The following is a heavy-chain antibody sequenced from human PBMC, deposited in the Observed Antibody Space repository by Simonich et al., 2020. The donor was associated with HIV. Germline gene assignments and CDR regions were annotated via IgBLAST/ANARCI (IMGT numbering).Heavy chain of an antibody. CDR3: ARGYSGSRTSGYYSGLDL. CDR2: IYQSGST. V-gene: IGHV4-4*02. J-gene: IGHJ6*02. Sequence: QVQLQESGPGLVKPSGTLSLTCAVSGGSISSCNWWSWVRQPPGKGLEWLGEIYQSGSTKYNPSLKSRVTISLDKSKDQFSLKLRSVTAADTALYYCARGYSGSRTSGYYSGLDLWGQGIAVTVSS. D-gene: IGHD3-10*01. CDR1: GGSISSCNW.